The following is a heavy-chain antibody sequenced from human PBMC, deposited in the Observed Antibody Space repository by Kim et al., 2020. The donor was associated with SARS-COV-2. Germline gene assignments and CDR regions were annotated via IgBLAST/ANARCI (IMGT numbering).Heavy chain of an antibody. D-gene: IGHD3-16*02. CDR1: GFTFSSYG. CDR2: ISYDGSNK. J-gene: IGHJ4*02. Sequence: GGSLRLSCAASGFTFSSYGMHWVRQAPGKGLEWVAVISYDGSNKYYADSVKGRFTISRDNSKNTLYLQMNSLRAEDTAVYYCAKGRDYVWGSYRYPLDYWGQGTLVTVSS. V-gene: IGHV3-30*18. CDR3: AKGRDYVWGSYRYPLDY.